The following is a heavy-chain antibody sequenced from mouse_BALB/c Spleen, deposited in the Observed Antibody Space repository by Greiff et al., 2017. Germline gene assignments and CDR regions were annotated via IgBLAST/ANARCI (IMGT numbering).Heavy chain of an antibody. CDR1: GFTFSSYG. CDR3: ARQGGPYGNYGEV. D-gene: IGHD2-1*01. V-gene: IGHV5-6*03. J-gene: IGHJ2*01. Sequence: EVKLMESGGGLVQPGGSRKLSCAASGFTFSSYGMSWVRQTPDKRLEWVATISSGGSYTYYPDSVKGRFTISRDNAKNTLYLQMSSLKSEDTAMYYCARQGGPYGNYGEVWGQGTTLTVSS. CDR2: ISSGGSYT.